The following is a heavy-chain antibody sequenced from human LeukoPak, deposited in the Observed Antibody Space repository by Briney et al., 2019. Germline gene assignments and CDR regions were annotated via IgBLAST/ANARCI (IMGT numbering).Heavy chain of an antibody. CDR3: ATSRGCIVGATCNWFDP. V-gene: IGHV1-69*13. CDR1: GYTFTSYG. CDR2: IIPIFGTA. Sequence: ASVNVSCKASGYTFTSYGISWVRQAPGQGLEWMGGIIPIFGTANYAQKFQGRVTITADESTSTAYMELSSLRSEDTAVYYCATSRGCIVGATCNWFDPWGQGTLVTVSS. D-gene: IGHD1-26*01. J-gene: IGHJ5*02.